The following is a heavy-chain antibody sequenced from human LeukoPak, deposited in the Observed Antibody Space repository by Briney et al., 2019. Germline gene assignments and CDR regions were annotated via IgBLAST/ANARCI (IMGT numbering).Heavy chain of an antibody. V-gene: IGHV3-11*01. D-gene: IGHD4-17*01. Sequence: GGSLRLSCAASGFTFSDYYMSWIRQAPGKGLEWVSYISSSGSTIYYADSVKGRFTISRDNAKNSLYLQTNSLRAEDTAVYYCATPNVDYGEYYYYYMDVWGKGTTVTVSS. CDR1: GFTFSDYY. CDR2: ISSSGSTI. J-gene: IGHJ6*03. CDR3: ATPNVDYGEYYYYYMDV.